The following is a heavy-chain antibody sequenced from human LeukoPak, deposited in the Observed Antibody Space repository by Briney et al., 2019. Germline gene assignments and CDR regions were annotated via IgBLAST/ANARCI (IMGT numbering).Heavy chain of an antibody. V-gene: IGHV1-2*02. J-gene: IGHJ4*02. CDR2: INPNSGGT. D-gene: IGHD3-10*01. CDR1: GYTFTGYY. Sequence: AASVKVSCKASGYTFTGYYMHWVRQAPGQGLEWMGWINPNSGGTNYAQKFQGRDTMTRDTSISTAYMELSRLRSDDTAVYYCASVIDLSYYFDYWGQGTLVTVSS. CDR3: ASVIDLSYYFDY.